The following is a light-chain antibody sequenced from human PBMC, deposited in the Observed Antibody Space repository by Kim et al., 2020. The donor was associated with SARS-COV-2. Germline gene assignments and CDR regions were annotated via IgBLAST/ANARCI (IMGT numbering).Light chain of an antibody. Sequence: AIQMTQSPSSLSASVGDRVTITCRASQGIRNELGWYQQKPGKAPKLLIYATSTLERGVPSRFSGSGSGTDFTLTISSLQPEDFATYYCLQDYHHPRTFGQGTKVDIK. CDR2: ATS. J-gene: IGKJ1*01. CDR3: LQDYHHPRT. CDR1: QGIRNE. V-gene: IGKV1-6*01.